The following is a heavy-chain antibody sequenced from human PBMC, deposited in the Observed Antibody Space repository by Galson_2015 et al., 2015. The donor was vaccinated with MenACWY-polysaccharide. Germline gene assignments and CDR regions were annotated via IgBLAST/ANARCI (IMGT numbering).Heavy chain of an antibody. D-gene: IGHD5-12*01. V-gene: IGHV3-74*01. J-gene: IGHJ4*02. CDR2: INTDGRST. CDR3: VATTVY. Sequence: SLRLSCAASGFIFSNYWMHWVRQAPGKGLVWVSRINTDGRSTSYADSVKGRFTISRDNAKKTLYLQMNSLRAEDTAMYYCVATTVYWGQGTLVTVSS. CDR1: GFIFSNYW.